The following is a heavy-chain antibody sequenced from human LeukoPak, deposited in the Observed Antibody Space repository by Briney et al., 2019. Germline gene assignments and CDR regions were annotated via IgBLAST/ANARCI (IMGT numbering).Heavy chain of an antibody. CDR3: AKGVPQPTGGYCGGGSCYSVFEYYFDY. J-gene: IGHJ4*02. V-gene: IGHV3-21*04. CDR1: GFTFSSYS. CDR2: ISSSSSYI. D-gene: IGHD2-15*01. Sequence: KSGGSLRLSCAASGFTFSSYSMNWVRQAPGKGLEWVSSISSSSSYIYYADSVKGRFTISRDNAKNSLYLEMNSLRVEDTALYYCAKGVPQPTGGYCGGGSCYSVFEYYFDYWGQGTLVTVSS.